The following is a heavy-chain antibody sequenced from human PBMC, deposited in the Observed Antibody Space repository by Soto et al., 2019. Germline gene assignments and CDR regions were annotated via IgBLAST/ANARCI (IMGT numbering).Heavy chain of an antibody. D-gene: IGHD3-16*02. V-gene: IGHV3-33*01. J-gene: IGHJ6*02. CDR1: GFTFSSYG. CDR2: IWYDGSNK. CDR3: ARGYLPLGALSFLYYYGMDV. Sequence: QVQLVESGGGVVQPGRSLRLSCAASGFTFSSYGMHWVRQAPGMGLEWVAVIWYDGSNKYYADSVKGRFTISRDNSKNTLYLQMNSLRGEDTGVYYCARGYLPLGALSFLYYYGMDVWGQGTMVTVSS.